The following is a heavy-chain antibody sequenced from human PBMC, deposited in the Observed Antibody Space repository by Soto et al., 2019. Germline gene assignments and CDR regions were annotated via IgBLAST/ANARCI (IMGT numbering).Heavy chain of an antibody. CDR2: ISYDGSNK. D-gene: IGHD3-16*01. Sequence: QVQLVESGGGVVQPGRSLRLSCAASGFTFSSYGMHWVRQAPGKGLEWVAVISYDGSNKYYADSVKGRFTISRDNSKNTLYLQMNSLRAEDTAVYYCAKGNFGQPLYGMDVW. CDR1: GFTFSSYG. V-gene: IGHV3-30*18. CDR3: AKGNFGQPLYGMDV. J-gene: IGHJ6*01.